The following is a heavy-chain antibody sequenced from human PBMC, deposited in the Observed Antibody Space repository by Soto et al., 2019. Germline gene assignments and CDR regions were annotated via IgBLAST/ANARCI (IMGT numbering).Heavy chain of an antibody. CDR2: IRSQANSYAT. CDR1: GFTFSGSA. V-gene: IGHV3-73*01. Sequence: GGSRRLSCAASGFTFSGSAIHWDRQASGKGLERVGRIRSQANSYATAYAASVICRFTISRDDSKNTAYLQMNRLKNEDTAASDCSREHVRIGAGLSIIDYW. CDR3: SREHVRIGAGLSIIDY. J-gene: IGHJ4*01. D-gene: IGHD3-10*01.